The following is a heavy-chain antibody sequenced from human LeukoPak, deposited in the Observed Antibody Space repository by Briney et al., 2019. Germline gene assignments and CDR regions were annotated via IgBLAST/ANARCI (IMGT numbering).Heavy chain of an antibody. Sequence: GGSLRLSCAASGFTFSSYGMNWVRQAPGKGLEWVSVISGSGGTTYYADYVKGRFTISRDNSKNTLFLQMNSLRAEDTAVYYCAKVRYSSDKRYFDSWGQGTLVTVSS. V-gene: IGHV3-23*01. CDR1: GFTFSSYG. J-gene: IGHJ4*02. D-gene: IGHD6-19*01. CDR3: AKVRYSSDKRYFDS. CDR2: ISGSGGTT.